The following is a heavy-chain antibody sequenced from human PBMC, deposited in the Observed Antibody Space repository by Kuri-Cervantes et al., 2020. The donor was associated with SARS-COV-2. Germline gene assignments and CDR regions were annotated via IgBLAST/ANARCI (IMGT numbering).Heavy chain of an antibody. CDR1: VFTLSSFA. CDR2: ISDDGSNK. J-gene: IGHJ4*02. CDR3: ATTLVGARNY. Sequence: GGSLRLSCTASVFTLSSFAMHWVRQAPGKGLEWVAVISDDGSNKFYSDSVRGRFTISRDNSKNTLYLQMDSLRVEDTAVYYCATTLVGARNYWGQGTLVTVSS. D-gene: IGHD1-26*01. V-gene: IGHV3-30*03.